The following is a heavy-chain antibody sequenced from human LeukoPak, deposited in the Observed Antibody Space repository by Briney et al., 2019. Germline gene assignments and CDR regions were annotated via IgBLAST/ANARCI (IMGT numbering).Heavy chain of an antibody. CDR2: VNTDGSST. V-gene: IGHV3-74*01. CDR3: ARGPIPATAIPEN. CDR1: GXTFSSYW. D-gene: IGHD2-2*02. Sequence: AGGSLRPSWAASGXTFSSYWMHWVRHAPGKGLVWVSRVNTDGSSTTYADSVKGRFTISRDNAKNRVYLQMNSLRAEDTAVYYCARGPIPATAIPENWGQGTLVTVSS. J-gene: IGHJ4*02.